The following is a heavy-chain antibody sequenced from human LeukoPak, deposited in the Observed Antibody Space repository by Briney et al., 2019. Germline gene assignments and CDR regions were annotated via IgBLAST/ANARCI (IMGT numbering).Heavy chain of an antibody. CDR3: ARGDTAMVTWDY. CDR2: TNTNSGGT. CDR1: GYTFTGYY. V-gene: IGHV1-2*02. Sequence: ASVKVSCKASGYTFTGYYMHWVRQAPGQGLEWMGWTNTNSGGTNYAQKFQGRVTMTRDTSISTAYMELSRLRSDDTAVYYCARGDTAMVTWDYWGQGTLVTVSS. D-gene: IGHD5-18*01. J-gene: IGHJ4*02.